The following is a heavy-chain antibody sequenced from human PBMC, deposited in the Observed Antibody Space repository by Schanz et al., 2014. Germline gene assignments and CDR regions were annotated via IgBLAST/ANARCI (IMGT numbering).Heavy chain of an antibody. Sequence: QVQLVESGGGVVQPGRSLRLSCVASGFTFSSYDVFWVRQAPGKGLEWVAFVPFDGSQKFYADSVKGRFTISRDNSRNTLYLQMNSLRAEDTAVYYCARNRGSGGQNWYFDLWGRGTLVTVSS. J-gene: IGHJ2*01. CDR3: ARNRGSGGQNWYFDL. CDR1: GFTFSSYD. CDR2: VPFDGSQK. D-gene: IGHD1-26*01. V-gene: IGHV3-30*19.